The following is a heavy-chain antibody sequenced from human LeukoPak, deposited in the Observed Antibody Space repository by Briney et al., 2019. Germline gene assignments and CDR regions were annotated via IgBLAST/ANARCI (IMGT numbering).Heavy chain of an antibody. CDR1: AFTFSDYY. J-gene: IGHJ1*01. V-gene: IGHV3-11*01. Sequence: PGGSLRLSCAASAFTFSDYYMSGIRQAPGKGLEWVSYIDSSGSIIYYADSVKGRFTISRDNAKNSLYLQMNSLRAEDTAVYYCAATVAARSEYFQQWGQGTLVTVSS. D-gene: IGHD6-19*01. CDR2: IDSSGSII. CDR3: AATVAARSEYFQQ.